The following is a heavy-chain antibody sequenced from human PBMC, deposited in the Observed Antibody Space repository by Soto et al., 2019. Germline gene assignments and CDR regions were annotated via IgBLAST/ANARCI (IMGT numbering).Heavy chain of an antibody. CDR3: GTDQWGGAFDI. CDR1: GFTLSTYL. D-gene: IGHD3-10*01. Sequence: GGSLRFSCVASGFTLSTYLMAWVRQTPGKGLEFVANIRPDGNEINYVDSVKGRFTISRDNAKNSLFLQMNSLRHDDTAVYYCGTDQWGGAFDIGGQGTTVTVSS. J-gene: IGHJ3*02. CDR2: IRPDGNEI. V-gene: IGHV3-7*01.